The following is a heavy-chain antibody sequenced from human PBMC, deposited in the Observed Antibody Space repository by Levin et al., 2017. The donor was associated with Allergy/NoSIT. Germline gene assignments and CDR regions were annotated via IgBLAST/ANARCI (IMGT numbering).Heavy chain of an antibody. CDR1: GFTFDSYS. CDR2: ISSSGSYI. V-gene: IGHV3-21*01. J-gene: IGHJ4*02. CDR3: AREITWGGSHTEFGFDY. D-gene: IGHD3-3*01. Sequence: AGGSLRLSCAASGFTFDSYSMNWVRQAPGKGLEWISSISSSGSYIYYADSVKGRFTSSRDNAKKTLFLQINTLRAEDTAVYYCAREITWGGSHTEFGFDYWGQGTLVTVSS.